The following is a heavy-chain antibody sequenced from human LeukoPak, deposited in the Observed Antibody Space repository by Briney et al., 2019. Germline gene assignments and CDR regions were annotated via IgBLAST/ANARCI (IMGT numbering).Heavy chain of an antibody. D-gene: IGHD2-2*01. CDR2: INTHTGNP. CDR1: GYTFTSYG. J-gene: IGHJ4*02. Sequence: ASVKVSCKASGYTFTSYGISWVRQAPGQGLEWMGWINTHTGNPTYAQGFTGRFVFSLDTSVSTAYLQISSLKAEDTAVYYCARVVEYCSSTSCYPYYFDYWGQGTLVTVSS. CDR3: ARVVEYCSSTSCYPYYFDY. V-gene: IGHV7-4-1*02.